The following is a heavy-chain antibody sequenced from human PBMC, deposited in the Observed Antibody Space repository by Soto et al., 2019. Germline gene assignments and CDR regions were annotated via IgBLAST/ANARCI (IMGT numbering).Heavy chain of an antibody. D-gene: IGHD4-17*01. CDR2: ISYDGSNK. CDR3: AGDGDYEPTEVGLGWFDP. CDR1: GFTFSSYA. V-gene: IGHV3-30-3*01. Sequence: QVQLVESGGGVVQPGRSLRLSCAASGFTFSSYAMHWVRQAPGKGLEWVAVISYDGSNKYYADSVKGRFTISRDNSKNTLYLQMNSLRAEDTAVYYCAGDGDYEPTEVGLGWFDPWGQGTLVTVSS. J-gene: IGHJ5*02.